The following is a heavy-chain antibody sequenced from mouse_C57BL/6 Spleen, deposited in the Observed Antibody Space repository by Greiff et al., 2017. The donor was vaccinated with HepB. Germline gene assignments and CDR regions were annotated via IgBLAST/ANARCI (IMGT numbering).Heavy chain of an antibody. V-gene: IGHV5-12*01. Sequence: DVKLVESGGGLVQPGGSLKLSCAASGFTFSDYYMYWVRQTPEKRLEWVAYISNGGGSTYYPDTVKGRFTISRDNAKNTLYLQMSRLKSEDTAMYYCARQGGYYGDFDYWGQGTTLTVSS. CDR2: ISNGGGST. CDR1: GFTFSDYY. J-gene: IGHJ2*01. D-gene: IGHD2-3*01. CDR3: ARQGGYYGDFDY.